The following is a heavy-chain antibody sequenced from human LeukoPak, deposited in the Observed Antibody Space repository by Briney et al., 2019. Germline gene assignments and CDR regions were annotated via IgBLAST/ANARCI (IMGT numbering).Heavy chain of an antibody. V-gene: IGHV4-34*01. D-gene: IGHD1-26*01. Sequence: SETLSLTCAVYGGTFSGYYWSWIRQPPGKGLEWIGSIYYSGSTYYNPSLKSRVTISVDTSKNQFSLTLSSVTAADTAVYYCAREIGYSGSDGHYWGQGTLVTVSS. CDR2: IYYSGST. J-gene: IGHJ4*02. CDR3: AREIGYSGSDGHY. CDR1: GGTFSGYY.